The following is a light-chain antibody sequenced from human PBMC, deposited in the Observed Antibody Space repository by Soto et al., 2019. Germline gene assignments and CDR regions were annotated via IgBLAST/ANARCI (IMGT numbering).Light chain of an antibody. Sequence: PGERAKISCRPSQSVSSSYLAGNQQNPGQAPRRLIYGTSNSATSITDRFSGSESGTDFTLTISRLEPEDFSVYYCQQYTSSQLTFGGGTKVEIK. V-gene: IGKV3-20*01. J-gene: IGKJ4*01. CDR1: QSVSSSY. CDR3: QQYTSSQLT. CDR2: GTS.